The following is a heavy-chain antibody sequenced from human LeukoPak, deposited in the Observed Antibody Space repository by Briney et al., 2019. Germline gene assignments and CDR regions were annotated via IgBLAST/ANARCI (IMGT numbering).Heavy chain of an antibody. CDR3: ARHHDYGDYGYFDY. V-gene: IGHV4-59*08. CDR1: GGSISSYY. D-gene: IGHD4-17*01. CDR2: IYYSGST. Sequence: PSETLSLTCTVSGGSISSYYWSWIRQPPGKGLEWIGYIYYSGSTNYNPSPKSRVTISVDTSKNQFSLKLSSVTAADTAVYYCARHHDYGDYGYFDYWGQGTLVTVSS. J-gene: IGHJ4*02.